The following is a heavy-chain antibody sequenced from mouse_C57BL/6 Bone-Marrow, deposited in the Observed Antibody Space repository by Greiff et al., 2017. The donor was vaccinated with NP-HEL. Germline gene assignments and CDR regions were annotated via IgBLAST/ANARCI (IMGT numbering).Heavy chain of an antibody. CDR2: IFPGSGST. D-gene: IGHD3-2*02. V-gene: IGHV1-75*01. J-gene: IGHJ3*01. CDR3: ARGPRAQAWFAY. Sequence: VQLQQSGPELVKPGASVKISCKASGYTFTDYYINWVKQRPGQGLEWIGWIFPGSGSTYYNEKFKGKATLTVDKSSSKAYMLLSSLNSEDSGVYFCARGPRAQAWFAYWGQGTLVTVSA. CDR1: GYTFTDYY.